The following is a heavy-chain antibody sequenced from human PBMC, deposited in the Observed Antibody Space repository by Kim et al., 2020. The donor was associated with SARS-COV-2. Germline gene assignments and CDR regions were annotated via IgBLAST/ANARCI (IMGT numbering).Heavy chain of an antibody. CDR1: GFTFSSYW. D-gene: IGHD3-3*01. V-gene: IGHV3-74*01. Sequence: GGSLRLSCAASGFTFSSYWMHWVRQAPGKGLVWVSRINSDGSSTSYADSVKGRFTISRDNAKNTLYLQMNSLRAEDTAVYYCARQAYDFWSGYTYGMDVWGQGTTVTVSS. J-gene: IGHJ6*02. CDR3: ARQAYDFWSGYTYGMDV. CDR2: INSDGSST.